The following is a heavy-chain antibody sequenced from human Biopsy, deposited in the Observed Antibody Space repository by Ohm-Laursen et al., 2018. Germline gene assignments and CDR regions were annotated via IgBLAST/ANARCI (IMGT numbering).Heavy chain of an antibody. CDR3: ARERDP. CDR1: GYTFTDYY. Sequence: GASVKVSCKASGYTFTDYYVHWVRQAPGHGLEWMGWIDTINGGARYAQKFQGRVTMTRDTSISTAYMGLSRLTSDDTAVYYCARERDPWGQGTLVTVSS. CDR2: IDTINGGA. V-gene: IGHV1-2*02. J-gene: IGHJ5*02.